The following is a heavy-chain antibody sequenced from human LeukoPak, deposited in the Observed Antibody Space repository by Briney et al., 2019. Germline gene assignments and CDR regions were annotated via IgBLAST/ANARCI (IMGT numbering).Heavy chain of an antibody. CDR2: ISDDGNSD. J-gene: IGHJ4*02. Sequence: GGSLRLSCAASGFTFSNYAMLWVRQPPGKGPEWAAVISDDGNSDHYADSVKGRFTFSRDNSKNTLSLQMNSLRGEDTAVYYCARGSAPAGTYHLDCWGQGTLVTVSS. D-gene: IGHD6-25*01. CDR3: ARGSAPAGTYHLDC. V-gene: IGHV3-30-3*01. CDR1: GFTFSNYA.